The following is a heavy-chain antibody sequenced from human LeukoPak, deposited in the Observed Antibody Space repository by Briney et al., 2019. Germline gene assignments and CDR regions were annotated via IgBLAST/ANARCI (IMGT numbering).Heavy chain of an antibody. D-gene: IGHD5-12*01. CDR1: GDSIDSYY. CDR2: IYYRGTT. CDR3: ARLPRYGGYDHFDY. J-gene: IGHJ4*02. V-gene: IGHV4-59*12. Sequence: SETLSLTCTVSGDSIDSYYWSWIRQPPGRGLEWIGYIYYRGTTSYNPFLKSRVTISVDTSKNQFSLKLNSVTAADTAVYYCARLPRYGGYDHFDYWGQGILVIVSS.